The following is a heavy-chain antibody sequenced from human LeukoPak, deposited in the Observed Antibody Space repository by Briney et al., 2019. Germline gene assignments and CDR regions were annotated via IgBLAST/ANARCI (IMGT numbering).Heavy chain of an antibody. Sequence: PSETLSLTCTVSGGSISSRSCNWGWIRQPPGKGLEWIGSIHYSGTAYYNPSLKSRVTISVDTSKNQFSLKLSSVTAADTAVYYCARLDYNSYSMGVWGQGTTDTVSS. D-gene: IGHD2-2*03. CDR3: ARLDYNSYSMGV. J-gene: IGHJ6*02. CDR2: IHYSGTA. V-gene: IGHV4-39*01. CDR1: GGSISSRSCN.